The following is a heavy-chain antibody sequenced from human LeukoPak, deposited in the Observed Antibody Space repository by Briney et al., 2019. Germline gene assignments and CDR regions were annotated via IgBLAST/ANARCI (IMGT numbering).Heavy chain of an antibody. D-gene: IGHD2/OR15-2a*01. CDR3: ARDFSY. V-gene: IGHV3-48*01. CDR2: ISSSSGTI. Sequence: PGGSLRLSCAASGFTVSSNYMNWVRQAPGKGLEWVSYISSSSGTINYADSVKGRFTISRDNAKNSLYLQMNSLRAEDTAVYYCARDFSYWGQGILVIVSS. CDR1: GFTVSSNY. J-gene: IGHJ4*02.